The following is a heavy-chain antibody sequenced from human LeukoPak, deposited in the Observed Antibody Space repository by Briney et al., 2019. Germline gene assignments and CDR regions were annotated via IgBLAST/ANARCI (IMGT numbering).Heavy chain of an antibody. J-gene: IGHJ6*02. CDR2: VNSDGSDT. Sequence: PGGSLRLSCAASGLTFSSYWMHWVRQAPGKGRVWVSRVNSDGSDTTYADSVKGRFTISRDNAKNTLYLQMNSLRVEDTAVYYCTRDLMDYDVSTGLHHYYMDVWGQGTTVTVSS. CDR1: GLTFSSYW. V-gene: IGHV3-74*03. CDR3: TRDLMDYDVSTGLHHYYMDV. D-gene: IGHD3-9*01.